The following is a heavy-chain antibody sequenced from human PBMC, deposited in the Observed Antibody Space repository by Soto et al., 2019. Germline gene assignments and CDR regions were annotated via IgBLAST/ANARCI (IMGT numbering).Heavy chain of an antibody. CDR3: AKAQFSNSFTGYDY. CDR1: GFTFSSYA. D-gene: IGHD6-6*01. J-gene: IGHJ4*02. CDR2: VSGSGGST. Sequence: GGSLRLSCAASGFTFSSYAMSWVRRAPRKGLEWVSGVSGSGGSTYYADSVKGRFTISRDNSKNMLYLQMNSLRAEDTAVYYCAKAQFSNSFTGYDYWGQGTLVTVSS. V-gene: IGHV3-23*01.